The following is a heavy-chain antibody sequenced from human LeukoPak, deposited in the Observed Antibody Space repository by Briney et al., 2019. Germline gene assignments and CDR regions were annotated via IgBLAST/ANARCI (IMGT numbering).Heavy chain of an antibody. V-gene: IGHV3-11*05. CDR3: ARGDGGNSAFDY. Sequence: PGGSLRLSCAPSGFTFSDYYMSWIRQPPEKGLEWVSYIGGNSYYTNYADSVKGRFTISRDNAKNSLYLQMSSLRVEDTAVYYCARGDGGNSAFDYWGQGNLVTVSS. CDR2: IGGNSYYT. CDR1: GFTFSDYY. J-gene: IGHJ4*02. D-gene: IGHD4-23*01.